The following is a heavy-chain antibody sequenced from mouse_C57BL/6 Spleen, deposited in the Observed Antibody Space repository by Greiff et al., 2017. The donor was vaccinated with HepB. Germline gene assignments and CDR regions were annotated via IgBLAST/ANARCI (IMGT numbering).Heavy chain of an antibody. J-gene: IGHJ2*01. Sequence: EVQLQQSGPVLVKPGASVKMSCKASGYTFTDYYMNWVKQSHGKSLEWIGVINPYNGGTSYNQKFKGKATLTVDKSSSTAYMELNSLTSEDSAVYYCARSAYGSSPFDYWGQGTTLTVSS. V-gene: IGHV1-19*01. CDR2: INPYNGGT. CDR3: ARSAYGSSPFDY. CDR1: GYTFTDYY. D-gene: IGHD1-1*01.